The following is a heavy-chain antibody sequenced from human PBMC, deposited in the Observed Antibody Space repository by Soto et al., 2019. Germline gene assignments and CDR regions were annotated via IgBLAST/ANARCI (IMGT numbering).Heavy chain of an antibody. D-gene: IGHD2-15*01. V-gene: IGHV3-23*01. CDR1: GFPFCSYC. J-gene: IGHJ4*02. CDR2: LRCGGGSP. Sequence: GGLSLSWAASGFPFCSYCMRWVRQAPGEGLAGVAALRCGGGSPHYAASVKRRFSISRGNSQHTLYLQMNSLRAEDTAVYDCAKDHCSGGSCSHFDYWGQGTLVTVSS. CDR3: AKDHCSGGSCSHFDY.